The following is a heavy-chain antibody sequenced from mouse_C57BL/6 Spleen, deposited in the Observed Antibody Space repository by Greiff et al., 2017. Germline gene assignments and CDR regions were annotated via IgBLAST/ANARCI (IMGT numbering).Heavy chain of an antibody. D-gene: IGHD1-1*01. CDR2: ILPGSGST. V-gene: IGHV1-9*01. CDR1: GYTFTGYW. Sequence: QVQLKESGAELMKPGASVKLSCKATGYTFTGYWIEWVKQRPGHGLEWIGEILPGSGSTNYNEKFKGKATFTADTSSNTAYMQLSSLTTEDSAIYYCARGSLYYGSSYGAWFAYWGQGTLVTVSA. CDR3: ARGSLYYGSSYGAWFAY. J-gene: IGHJ3*01.